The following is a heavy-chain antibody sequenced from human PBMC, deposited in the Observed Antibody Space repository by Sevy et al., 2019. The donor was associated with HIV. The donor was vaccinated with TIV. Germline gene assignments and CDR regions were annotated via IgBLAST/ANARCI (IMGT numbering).Heavy chain of an antibody. CDR2: IWNDGSNK. D-gene: IGHD3-10*02. Sequence: GGSLRLSCAASGFTFSDFGMQWVRQAPGKGLQWVAVIWNDGSNKYYADSVKGRFTTSRDNSRNPLYLQMNSLRAEDTAVYYCARDVRGRGIRSGDLDYWGQGTLVTVSS. CDR1: GFTFSDFG. CDR3: ARDVRGRGIRSGDLDY. V-gene: IGHV3-33*01. J-gene: IGHJ4*02.